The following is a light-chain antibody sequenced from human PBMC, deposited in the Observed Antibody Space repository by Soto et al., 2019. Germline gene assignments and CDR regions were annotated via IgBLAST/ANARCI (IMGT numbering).Light chain of an antibody. Sequence: SALTQPPSASGSAGQSVTISCTGTSTDVGGYNYVSWYQQHPGKAPKLMIYEVSKRPSGVPDRFSGSKSGNTASLTVSGLQAEDEADYYCSSYAGNNIHYVFGTGTQLTVL. V-gene: IGLV2-8*01. J-gene: IGLJ1*01. CDR1: STDVGGYNY. CDR2: EVS. CDR3: SSYAGNNIHYV.